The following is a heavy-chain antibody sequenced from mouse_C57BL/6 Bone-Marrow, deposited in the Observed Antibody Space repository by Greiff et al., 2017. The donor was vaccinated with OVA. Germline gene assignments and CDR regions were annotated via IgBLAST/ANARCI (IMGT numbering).Heavy chain of an antibody. J-gene: IGHJ4*01. CDR3: PTRGGAMDY. V-gene: IGHV14-4*01. CDR1: GFNIKDDY. CDR2: IDPENGDT. Sequence: VQLQQSGAELVRPGASVKLSCTASGFNIKDDYMHWVKQRPEQGLEWIGWIDPENGDTEYASKFQGKATITADTTSNTAYLQISSLTSEDTAVYYCPTRGGAMDYWGQGTSVTVSS.